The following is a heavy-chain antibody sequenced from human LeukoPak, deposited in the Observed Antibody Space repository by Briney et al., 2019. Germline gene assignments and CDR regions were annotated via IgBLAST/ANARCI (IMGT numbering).Heavy chain of an antibody. D-gene: IGHD3-10*01. Sequence: SETLSLTCTASGGSINSFYWSWIRQPPGGGLEWIGDINYSGGTTYNPYFKRRVTMPVDASKSQFSLWLSSVTAADTAVYYCARLARLTLIRGVTGYHSLDVWGRGTKVTVSS. CDR3: ARLARLTLIRGVTGYHSLDV. CDR2: INYSGGT. CDR1: GGSINSFY. V-gene: IGHV4-59*01. J-gene: IGHJ6*04.